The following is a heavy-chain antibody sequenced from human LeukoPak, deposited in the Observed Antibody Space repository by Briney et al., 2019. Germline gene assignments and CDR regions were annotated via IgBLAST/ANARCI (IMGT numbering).Heavy chain of an antibody. CDR1: GFTFGDYA. CDR2: IRSKAYGGTT. J-gene: IGHJ4*02. Sequence: GGSLRLSCTASGFTFGDYAMSWVRQAPGKGLEWVGFIRSKAYGGTTEYAASVKGRFTISRDDSKSIAYLQMNSLKTEDTAVYYCTRVSVVVVPAADYFDYWGQGTLVTVSS. V-gene: IGHV3-49*04. CDR3: TRVSVVVVPAADYFDY. D-gene: IGHD2-2*01.